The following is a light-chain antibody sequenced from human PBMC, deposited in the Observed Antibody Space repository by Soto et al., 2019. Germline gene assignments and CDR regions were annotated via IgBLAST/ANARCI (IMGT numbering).Light chain of an antibody. CDR2: GAS. J-gene: IGKJ1*01. CDR3: QQYNNWPPWT. V-gene: IGKV3-15*01. Sequence: EIVMTQSPATLSGSPGERATLSCRASQSVSANLAWYEQKPGQAPRLVIYGASTRATGIPARFSGSGSGTEFTLTISSLQSEDFAVYYCQQYNNWPPWTFGQGTKVEIK. CDR1: QSVSAN.